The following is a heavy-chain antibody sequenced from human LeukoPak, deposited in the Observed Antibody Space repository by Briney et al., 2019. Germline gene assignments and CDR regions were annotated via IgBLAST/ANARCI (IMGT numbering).Heavy chain of an antibody. CDR3: ARGDRNGCYFDG. V-gene: IGHV3-20*04. J-gene: IGHJ4*02. CDR1: GFTFDEHGFSFDDHA. CDR2: NNRDGGST. Sequence: GGSLRLSCAHSGFTFDEHGFSFDDHAMSWVRQVPAKGLEWVAGNNRDGGSTGHADAVKGRFTISRDNVKKSLYLQMNSLSVEDTALYYCARGDRNGCYFDGRGQGTLVTVSS. D-gene: IGHD6-19*01.